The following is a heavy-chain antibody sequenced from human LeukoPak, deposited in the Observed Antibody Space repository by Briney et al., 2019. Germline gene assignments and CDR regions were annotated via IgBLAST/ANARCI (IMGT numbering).Heavy chain of an antibody. D-gene: IGHD2-2*02. V-gene: IGHV4-4*07. CDR3: ARAEDQLLYGGWFDP. Sequence: SETLSLTCTVSGGSISSYYGSWTRQPAGKGLEWIGRIYTSGSTNYNPSLKSRVTMSVDTSKNQFSLKLSSVTAADTAVYYCARAEDQLLYGGWFDPWGQGTLVTVSS. J-gene: IGHJ5*02. CDR2: IYTSGST. CDR1: GGSISSYY.